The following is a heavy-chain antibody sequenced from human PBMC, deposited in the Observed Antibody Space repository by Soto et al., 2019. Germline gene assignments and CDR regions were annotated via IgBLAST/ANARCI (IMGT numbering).Heavy chain of an antibody. CDR1: GGSISSSSYY. CDR2: IYYSGST. D-gene: IGHD3-22*01. CDR3: ARFSPPRKSYDSNPGWFDP. V-gene: IGHV4-39*07. Sequence: SETLSLTCTVSGGSISSSSYYWGWIRQPPGKGLEWIGSIYYSGSTYYNPSLKSRVTMSLDTSTNEVSLSLTSVTAADAAVYFCARFSPPRKSYDSNPGWFDPWGQGIMVT. J-gene: IGHJ5*02.